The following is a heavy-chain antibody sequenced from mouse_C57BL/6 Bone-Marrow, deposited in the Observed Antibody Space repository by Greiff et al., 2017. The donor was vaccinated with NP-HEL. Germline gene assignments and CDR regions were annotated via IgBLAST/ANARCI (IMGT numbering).Heavy chain of an antibody. CDR3: ARNERAYYGSSPGGTCFAY. J-gene: IGHJ3*01. CDR2: IWTGGGT. CDR1: GFSLTSYA. V-gene: IGHV2-9-1*01. D-gene: IGHD1-1*01. Sequence: VMLVESGPGLVAPSQSLSITCTVSGFSLTSYAISWVRQPPGKGLEWLGVIWTGGGTNYNSALKSRLSISKDNSKSQVFLKMNSLQTDDTARYYCARNERAYYGSSPGGTCFAYWGQGTLVTVSA.